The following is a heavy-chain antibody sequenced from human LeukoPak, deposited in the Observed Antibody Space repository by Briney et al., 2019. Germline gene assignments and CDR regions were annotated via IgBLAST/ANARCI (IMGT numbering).Heavy chain of an antibody. V-gene: IGHV4-39*01. D-gene: IGHD3-22*01. Sequence: PSETLSLTCSVSGGPISSSSDYWGWVRQPPGKGLEWIGSIYHSETTYYNPSLKSRVIISVDTSKSQFSLKLNSVTAADTAVYYCGRPNPDSSGYYGSFDPWGQGILVTVSS. CDR1: GGPISSSSDY. CDR2: IYHSETT. J-gene: IGHJ5*02. CDR3: GRPNPDSSGYYGSFDP.